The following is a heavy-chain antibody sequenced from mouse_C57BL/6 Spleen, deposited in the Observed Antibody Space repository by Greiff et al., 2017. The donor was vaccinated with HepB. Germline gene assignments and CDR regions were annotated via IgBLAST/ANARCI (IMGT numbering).Heavy chain of an antibody. Sequence: QVQLQQPGAELVKPGASVKLSCKASGYTFTSYWMHWVKQRPGQGLEWIGMIHPNSGSTNYNEKFKSKATLTVDKSSSTAYMQRSSLTSEDSAVYYCARSYYYGSNWYFDVWGTGTTVTVSS. CDR1: GYTFTSYW. V-gene: IGHV1-64*01. D-gene: IGHD1-1*01. CDR3: ARSYYYGSNWYFDV. CDR2: IHPNSGST. J-gene: IGHJ1*03.